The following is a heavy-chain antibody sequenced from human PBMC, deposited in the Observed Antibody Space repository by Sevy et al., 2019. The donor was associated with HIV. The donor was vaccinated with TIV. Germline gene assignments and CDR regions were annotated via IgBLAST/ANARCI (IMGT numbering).Heavy chain of an antibody. CDR1: GFTFSDHY. J-gene: IGHJ4*02. V-gene: IGHV3-72*01. CDR3: ARAPYGDCFDY. Sequence: GGSLRLSCAASGFTFSDHYMDWVRQAPGKGLEWVGRTRNKANSYTTEYAASVKGRFTISRDDSKNSLYLQMNSLKTEDTAGYYCARAPYGDCFDYWGQGTLVTVSS. D-gene: IGHD4-17*01. CDR2: TRNKANSYTT.